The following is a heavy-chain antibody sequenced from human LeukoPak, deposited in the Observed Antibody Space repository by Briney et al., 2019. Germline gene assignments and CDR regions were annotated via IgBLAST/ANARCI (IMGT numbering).Heavy chain of an antibody. CDR3: ARDSSSWYRGYFDL. CDR1: GLTFSSYW. CDR2: INSDGSST. Sequence: PGGSLRLSCTASGLTFSSYWMHWVRQAPGKGLVWVSRINSDGSSTAYADSVKGRFTISRDNAKNSLYLQMNSLRAEDTAVYYCARDSSSWYRGYFDLWGRGTLVTVSS. D-gene: IGHD6-13*01. V-gene: IGHV3-74*01. J-gene: IGHJ2*01.